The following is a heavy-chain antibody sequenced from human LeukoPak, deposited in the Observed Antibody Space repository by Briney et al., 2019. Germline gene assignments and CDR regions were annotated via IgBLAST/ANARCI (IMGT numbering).Heavy chain of an antibody. V-gene: IGHV3-74*01. J-gene: IGHJ4*02. CDR1: GFNFSKNY. CDR2: INPDGSST. Sequence: GGSLRLSCAASGFNFSKNYLYWVRQPPGKGLVWVSRINPDGSSTAYADSVKGRFTISRDNAKNALYLQMKTLRAEDTAVYYCATLTVGATGHYWGQGTLVTVSS. CDR3: ATLTVGATGHY. D-gene: IGHD1-26*01.